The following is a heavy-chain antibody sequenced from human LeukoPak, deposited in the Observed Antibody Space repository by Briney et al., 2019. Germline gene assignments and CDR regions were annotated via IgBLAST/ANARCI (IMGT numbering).Heavy chain of an antibody. J-gene: IGHJ3*02. CDR2: ISGSGDSIHYADSL. CDR1: GFTFNTYE. CDR3: TRGGNIGYNYNAFDI. D-gene: IGHD3-22*01. V-gene: IGHV3-48*03. Sequence: QPGGSLRLFCTASGFTFNTYEMNWVRQAPGKGLEWVSFISGSGDSIHYADSLYYADSVKGRFTISRDNAKNSLYLQMNSLRAEDTAVYYCTRGGNIGYNYNAFDIWGQGTMVTVSS.